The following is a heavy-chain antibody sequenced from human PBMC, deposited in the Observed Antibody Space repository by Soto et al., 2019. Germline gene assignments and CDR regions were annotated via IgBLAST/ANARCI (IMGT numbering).Heavy chain of an antibody. D-gene: IGHD5-18*01. Sequence: LRLSCAASGFTFDDYAMHWVRLAPGKGLEWVSGISWNSGDIYYADSVKGRFTISRDNAKNSLYLQMNSLRPDDTAMYYCAKDAIHVLLGYTYGAGGMDVWGQGTTVTAP. J-gene: IGHJ6*02. CDR3: AKDAIHVLLGYTYGAGGMDV. CDR1: GFTFDDYA. CDR2: ISWNSGDI. V-gene: IGHV3-9*01.